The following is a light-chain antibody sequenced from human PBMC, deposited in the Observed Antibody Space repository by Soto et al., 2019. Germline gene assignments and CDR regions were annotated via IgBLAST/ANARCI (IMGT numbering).Light chain of an antibody. CDR1: QSVSSSY. CDR2: ATS. Sequence: IVLTQSPGTLSLSQGERATLSCRASQSVSSSYLAWYQQKPGQPPRLVMYATSSRATGIPARFSGSGSGTDFTLTISRLEPEDFAVYYCQQYGSSSWTFGQGTKVDIK. CDR3: QQYGSSSWT. V-gene: IGKV3-20*01. J-gene: IGKJ1*01.